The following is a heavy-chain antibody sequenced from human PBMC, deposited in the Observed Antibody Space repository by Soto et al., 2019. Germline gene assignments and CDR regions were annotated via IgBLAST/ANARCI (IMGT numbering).Heavy chain of an antibody. CDR3: ARDCYDTSGYTIYYYYGMDV. J-gene: IGHJ6*02. CDR2: ISHDGTNK. D-gene: IGHD3-22*01. V-gene: IGHV3-30-3*01. CDR1: GLIFSTYA. Sequence: HPGGSLRLSCAASGLIFSTYAMHWVRQAPGKGLEWVAVISHDGTNKYYAESVKGRFTISRDNSKDTLYLQMNSLRAEDSSVYYCARDCYDTSGYTIYYYYGMDVWGQGTSVTVSS.